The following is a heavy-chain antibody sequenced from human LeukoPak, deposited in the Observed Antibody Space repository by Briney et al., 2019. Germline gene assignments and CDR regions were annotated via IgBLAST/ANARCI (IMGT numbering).Heavy chain of an antibody. CDR3: ARVLPPRHYDSSGSPFDY. D-gene: IGHD3-22*01. V-gene: IGHV4-30-2*05. Sequence: SQTLSLTCTVSGGSISSGGYYWSWIRQPPGKGLEWIGYIYHSRSTYYNPSLKSRVTISVDTSKNQFSLKLSSVTAADTAVYYCARVLPPRHYDSSGSPFDYWGQGTLDTVSS. CDR2: IYHSRST. J-gene: IGHJ4*02. CDR1: GGSISSGGYY.